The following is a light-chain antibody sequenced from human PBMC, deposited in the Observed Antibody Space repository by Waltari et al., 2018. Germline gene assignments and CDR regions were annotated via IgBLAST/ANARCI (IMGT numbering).Light chain of an antibody. CDR3: ATWDRWLSIGV. V-gene: IGLV1-51*01. Sequence: QSVLTQPPSVSAAPGQKVSISCPASSTIADNYVSWYQQLPRAAPKLLIYENYKRPSGIPDRFSGSKSGTSATLDISELQTGDEADYYCATWDRWLSIGVFGGGTKLTVL. CDR2: ENY. J-gene: IGLJ3*02. CDR1: STIADNY.